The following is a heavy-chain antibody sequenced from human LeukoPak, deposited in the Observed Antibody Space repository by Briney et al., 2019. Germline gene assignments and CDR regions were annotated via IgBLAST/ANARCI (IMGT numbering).Heavy chain of an antibody. D-gene: IGHD2-15*01. CDR2: IYSSGTT. J-gene: IGHJ4*02. CDR1: GGSIKNYF. Sequence: SETLSLTCTVSGGSIKNYFWNWVRRPPGKGLEWIGYIYSSGTTYYNPSLESRLTISADTSKNQFSLKLNSVTAADTAVYYCTRDRYSLSNWSPGTLVTVSS. CDR3: TRDRYSLSN. V-gene: IGHV4-59*01.